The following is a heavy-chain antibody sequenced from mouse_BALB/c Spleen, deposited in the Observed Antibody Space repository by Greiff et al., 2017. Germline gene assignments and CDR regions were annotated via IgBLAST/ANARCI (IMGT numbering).Heavy chain of an antibody. J-gene: IGHJ4*01. CDR1: GFTFSSFG. D-gene: IGHD1-1*01. V-gene: IGHV5-17*02. Sequence: EVKVVESGGGLVQPGGSRKLSCAASGFTFSSFGMHWVRQAPEKGLEWVAYISSGSSTIYYADTVKGRFTISRDNPKNTLYLQMSSLKSEDTAMYYCARDLLLHLSMDYWGQGTSVTVSS. CDR2: ISSGSSTI. CDR3: ARDLLLHLSMDY.